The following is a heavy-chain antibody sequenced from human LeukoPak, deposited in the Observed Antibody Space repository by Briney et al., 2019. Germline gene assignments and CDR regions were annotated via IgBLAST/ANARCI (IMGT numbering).Heavy chain of an antibody. CDR2: MSPDSGNT. CDR1: GYTFTSYE. D-gene: IGHD3-16*01. J-gene: IGHJ5*02. CDR3: AREMMRARWFDP. Sequence: GASVKVSCKASGYTFTSYEINWVRQATGHGLEWMGWMSPDSGNTGYAQKFQGRVTMTRNTSISTAYMELSSLRSEDTAVYYCAREMMRARWFDPWGQGTLVTVSS. V-gene: IGHV1-8*01.